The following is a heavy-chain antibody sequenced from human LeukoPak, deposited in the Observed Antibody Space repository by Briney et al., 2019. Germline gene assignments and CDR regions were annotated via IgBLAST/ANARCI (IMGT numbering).Heavy chain of an antibody. CDR1: GFTFSSYS. Sequence: GGSLRLSCAASGFTFSSYSMNWVRQAPGKGLEWVSYINNNGSSIYYADSVKGRFTISRDNAKNALYLQMSSLRAEDTAVYYCARWYYDSSGYYTTYYYYYMDVWGKGTTVTVSS. D-gene: IGHD3-22*01. J-gene: IGHJ6*03. CDR2: INNNGSSI. CDR3: ARWYYDSSGYYTTYYYYYMDV. V-gene: IGHV3-48*01.